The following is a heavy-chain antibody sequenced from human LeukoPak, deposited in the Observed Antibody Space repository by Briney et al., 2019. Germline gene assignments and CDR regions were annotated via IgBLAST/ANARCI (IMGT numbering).Heavy chain of an antibody. CDR2: THYTGNT. CDR3: AKWSSTLKAFDF. J-gene: IGHJ4*02. CDR1: GDSINNYY. V-gene: IGHV4-59*08. Sequence: SETLSLTCSVSGDSINNYYWNWIRQPPGRELELIGYTHYTGNTKSNPSLKSRVTTSVDTSKSQFSLKLSSVTAADTAVYYCAKWSSTLKAFDFWGQGILVIVSS. D-gene: IGHD2-8*01.